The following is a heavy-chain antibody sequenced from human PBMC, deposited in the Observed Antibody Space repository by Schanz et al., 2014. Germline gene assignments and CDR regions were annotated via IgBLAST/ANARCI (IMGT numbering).Heavy chain of an antibody. D-gene: IGHD6-13*01. CDR3: ARDRQNIASPATGFDS. Sequence: QVPLVQSGAEMKKPGSSVRVSCKASGGPLSSYPINWVRQAPGQGLEWMGGVIPMLGITNYAERFQGRVTITADTSTAYMELSSLRSDDTALYYCARDRQNIASPATGFDSWGQGTLVIVSS. CDR1: GGPLSSYP. J-gene: IGHJ4*02. V-gene: IGHV1-69*04. CDR2: VIPMLGIT.